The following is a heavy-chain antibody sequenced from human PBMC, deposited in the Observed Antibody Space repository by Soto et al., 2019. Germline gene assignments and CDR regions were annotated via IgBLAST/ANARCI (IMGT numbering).Heavy chain of an antibody. CDR1: GGSISSSIW. D-gene: IGHD6-19*01. CDR2: ISHSGST. Sequence: QVQLQESGPGLVKPSGTLSLTCAVSGGSISSSIWWIWVRQPPGKGLEWIGEISHSGSTTYKPSHKRRVTISVDKSKNQLSLKLSSVTAADTAVYYCARGKEAVAGTFDYWGQGTLVNVSS. J-gene: IGHJ4*02. V-gene: IGHV4-4*02. CDR3: ARGKEAVAGTFDY.